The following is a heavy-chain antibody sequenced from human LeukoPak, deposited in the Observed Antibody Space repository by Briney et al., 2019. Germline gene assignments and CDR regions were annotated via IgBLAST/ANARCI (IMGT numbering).Heavy chain of an antibody. Sequence: PGGSLRLSCAASGFTFINYAMSWVRQAPGKGLEWVSAISGSGGSTYYADSVKGRFAISRDNSKNTLYLQMNSLRAEDTAVYYCARDQRTYYDILTGYYPSPDYWGQGTLVTVSS. CDR1: GFTFINYA. V-gene: IGHV3-23*01. D-gene: IGHD3-9*01. CDR3: ARDQRTYYDILTGYYPSPDY. CDR2: ISGSGGST. J-gene: IGHJ4*02.